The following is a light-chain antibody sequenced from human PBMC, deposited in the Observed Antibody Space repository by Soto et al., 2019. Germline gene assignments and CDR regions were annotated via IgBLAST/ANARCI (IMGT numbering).Light chain of an antibody. J-gene: IGKJ1*01. V-gene: IGKV1-5*03. CDR3: QQYNSYPWT. CDR2: KAS. Sequence: DIQMTQSPSTLSASVGDRVTITCRASQSIGGWLAWYQQKPGKAPKLLIYKASSLEGGVPSRFSGSRSATEFTLTISSLQPDDFATYYCQQYNSYPWTFGQGTKVDI. CDR1: QSIGGW.